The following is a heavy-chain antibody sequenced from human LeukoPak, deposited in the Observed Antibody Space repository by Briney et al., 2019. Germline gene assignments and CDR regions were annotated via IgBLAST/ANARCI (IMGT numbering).Heavy chain of an antibody. CDR3: ARSVMMDRGVIIGGYWFDP. D-gene: IGHD3-10*01. CDR2: IFYTGST. CDR1: GGSVSSGNYY. V-gene: IGHV4-61*01. J-gene: IGHJ5*02. Sequence: SETLSLTCTVSGGSVSSGNYYWTWIRQPPGKGLEWIGYIFYTGSTNYNPSLKSRVTISVDTTKNQFSLKLNSATATDTAPFYCARSVMMDRGVIIGGYWFDPWGQGTLVTVSS.